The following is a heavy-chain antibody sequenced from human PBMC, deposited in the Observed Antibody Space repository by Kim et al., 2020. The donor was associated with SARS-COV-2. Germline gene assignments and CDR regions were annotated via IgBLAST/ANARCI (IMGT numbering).Heavy chain of an antibody. J-gene: IGHJ6*02. V-gene: IGHV4-34*01. CDR3: ARSGKQWLYYYYGMDV. D-gene: IGHD6-19*01. Sequence: SETLSLTCAVYGGSFSGYYWSWIRQPPGKGLEWIGEINHSGSTNYNPSLKSRVTISVDTSKNQFSLKQSSVTGADTAVYYCARSGKQWLYYYYGMDVWG. CDR1: GGSFSGYY. CDR2: INHSGST.